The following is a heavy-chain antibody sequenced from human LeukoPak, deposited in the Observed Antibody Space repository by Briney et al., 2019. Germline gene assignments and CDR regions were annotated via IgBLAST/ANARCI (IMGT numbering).Heavy chain of an antibody. CDR2: IYYSGST. J-gene: IGHJ4*02. CDR3: ARIWVGAGRFDY. Sequence: SETLSLTCAVSGGSISSGGYSWSWIRQPPGKGLEWIGYIYYSGSTYYNPSLKSRVTISVDTSKNQFSLKLSSVTAADTAVYYCARIWVGAGRFDYWGQGTLVTVSS. CDR1: GGSISSGGYS. V-gene: IGHV4-30-4*07. D-gene: IGHD1-26*01.